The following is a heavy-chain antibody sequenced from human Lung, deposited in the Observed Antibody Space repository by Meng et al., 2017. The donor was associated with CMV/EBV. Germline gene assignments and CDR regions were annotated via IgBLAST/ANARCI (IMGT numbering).Heavy chain of an antibody. CDR1: GFTFSSYW. D-gene: IGHD2-15*01. J-gene: IGHJ4*02. Sequence: GGSLRLXXAASGFTFSSYWMHWVRQAPGKGLVWVSRINGDGSSTSYADSVKGRFTISRDNGKNTLYLQMNSLRAEDTAVYYCARDVVEGSVWLGYWGQGTLVTVSS. CDR2: INGDGSST. V-gene: IGHV3-74*01. CDR3: ARDVVEGSVWLGY.